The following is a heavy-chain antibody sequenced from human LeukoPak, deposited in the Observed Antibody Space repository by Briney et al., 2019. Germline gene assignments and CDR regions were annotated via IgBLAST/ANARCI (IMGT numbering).Heavy chain of an antibody. J-gene: IGHJ5*02. CDR3: ARDGSDTKRSFDP. D-gene: IGHD2-2*01. CDR2: IIPIFGTA. V-gene: IGHV1-69*06. CDR1: GGTFSNYA. Sequence: ASVKVSCKASGGTFSNYAISWVRQAPGQGLEWMGGIIPIFGTANYAQKFRGRVTITADKSTRTAYMELSSLRSEDTAVYYCARDGSDTKRSFDPWGQGTLVTVSS.